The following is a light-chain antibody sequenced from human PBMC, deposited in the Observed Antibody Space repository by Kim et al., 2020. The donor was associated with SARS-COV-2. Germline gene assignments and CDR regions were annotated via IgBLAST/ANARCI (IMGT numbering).Light chain of an antibody. V-gene: IGLV2-14*03. Sequence: GQSITISCTGTSSDIGGYNYDSWYQQHPGKAPNLMIYDDSSRPSGVSRRFSGSKSGNAASLTSAGLQAEDEADYYCSSYRGISTYVFGAGTKVTVL. J-gene: IGLJ1*01. CDR2: DDS. CDR3: SSYRGISTYV. CDR1: SSDIGGYNY.